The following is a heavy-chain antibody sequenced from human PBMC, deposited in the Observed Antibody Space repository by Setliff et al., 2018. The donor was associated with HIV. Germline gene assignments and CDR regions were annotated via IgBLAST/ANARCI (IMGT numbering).Heavy chain of an antibody. CDR3: ARVPFGSGSYYFDF. CDR2: IYYSGST. V-gene: IGHV4-59*08. D-gene: IGHD3-10*01. J-gene: IGHJ4*02. CDR1: GGSISSHY. Sequence: SETLSLTCTVSGGSISSHYWSLIRQPPGKGLEWIGYIYYSGSTYYNPSLKSRVTISVDTSKNQFSLTLTSVTAADTAVYFCARVPFGSGSYYFDFWGQGTLVTVSS.